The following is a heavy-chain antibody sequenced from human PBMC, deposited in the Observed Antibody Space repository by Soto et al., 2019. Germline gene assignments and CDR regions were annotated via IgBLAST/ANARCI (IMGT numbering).Heavy chain of an antibody. D-gene: IGHD2-15*01. Sequence: QVQLVESGGGVVQPGRSLRLSCAASGFTFSSYGMHWVRQAPGKGLEWVAVIWYDGSNKYYADSVKGRFTISRDNSKNTLYLQMNSLRAEDTAVYYCARGGIIYCSGGSCYKEDAFDIWGQGTMVTVSS. V-gene: IGHV3-33*01. CDR3: ARGGIIYCSGGSCYKEDAFDI. J-gene: IGHJ3*02. CDR2: IWYDGSNK. CDR1: GFTFSSYG.